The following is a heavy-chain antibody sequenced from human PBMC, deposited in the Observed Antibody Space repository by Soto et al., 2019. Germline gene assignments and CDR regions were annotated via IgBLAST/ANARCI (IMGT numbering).Heavy chain of an antibody. J-gene: IGHJ5*02. D-gene: IGHD3-3*01. CDR1: GFKFYNYA. Sequence: PGGSLRLSCAASGFKFYNYAMTWVRQAPGKGLEWVSGISGDGTRTYYGDSVKGRFTISRDNSKNTVFLQMNSLRAEDTALYYCVKDLRPNRGWFGPWGQGTRVTVSS. V-gene: IGHV3-23*01. CDR2: ISGDGTRT. CDR3: VKDLRPNRGWFGP.